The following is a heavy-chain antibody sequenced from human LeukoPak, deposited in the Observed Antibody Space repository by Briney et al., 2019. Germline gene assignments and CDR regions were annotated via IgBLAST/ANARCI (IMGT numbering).Heavy chain of an antibody. V-gene: IGHV4-59*01. CDR2: IYYSGST. J-gene: IGHJ5*02. D-gene: IGHD3-10*01. CDR1: GGSISSYY. Sequence: PSETLSLXCTVSGGSISSYYWSWSRQPPGKGLEWIGYIYYSGSTNYNPSLKSRVTISVDTSKNQFSLKLSSVTAADTAVYYCARDRGGRITIGWFDPWGQGTLVTVSS. CDR3: ARDRGGRITIGWFDP.